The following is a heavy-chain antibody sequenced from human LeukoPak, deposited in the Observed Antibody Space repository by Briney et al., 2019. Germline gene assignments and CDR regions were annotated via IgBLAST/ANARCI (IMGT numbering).Heavy chain of an antibody. V-gene: IGHV3-30*04. CDR1: GFTFSSYA. CDR2: ISYDGSNK. D-gene: IGHD2-2*02. J-gene: IGHJ6*03. Sequence: GRSLRLSCAASGFTFSSYAMHWVRQAPGKGLEWVAVISYDGSNKYYADSVKGRFTISRDNSKNTLYLQMNSLRAEDTAVYYCARVAAEVVGVPGAIGFGWLRRDYYYMAVCGKGTTVTVSS. CDR3: ARVAAEVVGVPGAIGFGWLRRDYYYMAV.